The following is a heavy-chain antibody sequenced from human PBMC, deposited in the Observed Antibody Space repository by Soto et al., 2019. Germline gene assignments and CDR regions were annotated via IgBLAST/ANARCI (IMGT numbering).Heavy chain of an antibody. D-gene: IGHD5-12*01. CDR2: IYWDDEK. CDR3: AHRPAAYSGYDLAY. J-gene: IGHJ4*01. Sequence: QITLRESGPTLVKPTQTLTLTCSFSGFSLNTPGVGVAWIRQPPGKALEWLALIYWDDEKRYSPTLRGRLTIPKDTPRNLVVLTMNNMDPVDTATYYCAHRPAAYSGYDLAYWGQGSLVIVSS. V-gene: IGHV2-5*02. CDR1: GFSLNTPGVG.